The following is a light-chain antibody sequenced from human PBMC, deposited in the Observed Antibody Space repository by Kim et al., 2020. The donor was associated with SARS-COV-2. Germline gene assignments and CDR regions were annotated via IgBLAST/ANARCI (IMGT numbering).Light chain of an antibody. J-gene: IGKJ1*01. Sequence: EIVLTQSPGTLSLSPGERATLSCRASQSVSSSYLAWYQQKPSQAPRLLIYGASSRATGIPDRISGSGSGTDFTLTISRLEPEDFAVYYCQQYGSSPPTFGQGTKVDIK. V-gene: IGKV3-20*01. CDR1: QSVSSSY. CDR3: QQYGSSPPT. CDR2: GAS.